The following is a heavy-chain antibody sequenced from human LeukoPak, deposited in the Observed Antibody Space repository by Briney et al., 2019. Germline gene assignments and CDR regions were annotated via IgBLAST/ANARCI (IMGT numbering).Heavy chain of an antibody. CDR2: IHYSGST. Sequence: SETLSLTCAVAGYSISTGNHWGWIRQSPEKGLEWIESIHYSGSTLYNPSLKSRVTISIDTSKNQFSLRLNSVTAADTAVYYCASLGGYQNGNFDFWGQETLVTVSS. D-gene: IGHD3-16*01. V-gene: IGHV4-38-2*01. CDR1: GYSISTGNH. CDR3: ASLGGYQNGNFDF. J-gene: IGHJ4*02.